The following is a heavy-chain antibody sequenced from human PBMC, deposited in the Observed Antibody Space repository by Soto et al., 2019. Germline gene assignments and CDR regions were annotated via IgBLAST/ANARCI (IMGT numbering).Heavy chain of an antibody. J-gene: IGHJ6*03. Sequence: GGSLRLSCTASGFTFGDYAMSWFRQAPGKGLEWVGFIRSKAYGGTTEYAASVKGRFTISRDDSKSIAYLQMNSLKTEDTAVYYCTRDQAGVTIFGVVIIRNGDSHMDVWGKGTTVTVSS. D-gene: IGHD3-3*01. CDR3: TRDQAGVTIFGVVIIRNGDSHMDV. V-gene: IGHV3-49*03. CDR1: GFTFGDYA. CDR2: IRSKAYGGTT.